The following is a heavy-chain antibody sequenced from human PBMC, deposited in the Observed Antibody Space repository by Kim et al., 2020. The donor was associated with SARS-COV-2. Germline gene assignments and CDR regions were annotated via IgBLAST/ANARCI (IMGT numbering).Heavy chain of an antibody. CDR3: ARSIVVVVAATRLGPHWFDP. CDR2: INHSGST. Sequence: SETLSLTCAVYGGSFSGYYWSWIRQPPGKGLEWIGEINHSGSTNYNPSLKSRVTISVDTSKNQFSLKLSSVTAADTAVYYCARSIVVVVAATRLGPHWFDPWGQGTLVTVSS. J-gene: IGHJ5*02. D-gene: IGHD2-15*01. V-gene: IGHV4-34*01. CDR1: GGSFSGYY.